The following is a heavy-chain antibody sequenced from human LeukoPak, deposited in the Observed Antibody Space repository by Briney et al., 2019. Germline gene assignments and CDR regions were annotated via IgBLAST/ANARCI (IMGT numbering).Heavy chain of an antibody. CDR1: GYTFTSYG. D-gene: IGHD6-19*01. CDR3: ARSQPPYSSGRGDAFDI. Sequence: GASVKVSCKASGYTFTSYGISWVRQAPGHGLEWMGWISAYNGNTNYAQKLQGRVTMTTDTSTSTAYMELRSLRSDDTAVYYCARSQPPYSSGRGDAFDIWGQGTMVTVSS. J-gene: IGHJ3*02. V-gene: IGHV1-18*01. CDR2: ISAYNGNT.